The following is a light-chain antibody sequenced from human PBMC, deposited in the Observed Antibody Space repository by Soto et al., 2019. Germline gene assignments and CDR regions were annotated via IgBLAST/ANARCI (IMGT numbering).Light chain of an antibody. CDR1: SSNIGSNY. CDR3: AAWDDSPSGYV. V-gene: IGLV1-47*02. Sequence: QSVLTQPPSASGTPGQRVTISCSGSSSNIGSNYVYWYQQLPGTAPRLLIYSYNERPSGVPDRFSGSKSGTSASLTISGLRSEDEADYYCAAWDDSPSGYVFGTGTKVTVL. CDR2: SYN. J-gene: IGLJ1*01.